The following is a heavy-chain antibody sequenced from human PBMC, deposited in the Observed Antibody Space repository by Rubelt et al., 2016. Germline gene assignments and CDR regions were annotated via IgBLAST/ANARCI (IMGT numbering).Heavy chain of an antibody. Sequence: QVQLVQSGAEVKKPGASVKVSCKASGYTFTSYGISWVRQAPGQGLEWMGWISAYNGNTNYAQKLQGRVTMTTDTDTSTAYMELRSLRSDDTAVFYCASMYSSSWYRGWFDPWGQGTLVTVSS. J-gene: IGHJ5*02. D-gene: IGHD6-13*01. CDR2: ISAYNGNT. CDR3: ASMYSSSWYRGWFDP. V-gene: IGHV1-18*01. CDR1: GYTFTSYG.